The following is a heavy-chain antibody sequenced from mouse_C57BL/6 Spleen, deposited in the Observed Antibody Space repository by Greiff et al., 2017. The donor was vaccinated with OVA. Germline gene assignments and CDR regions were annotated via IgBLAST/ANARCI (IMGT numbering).Heavy chain of an antibody. CDR1: GYTFTSYW. CDR2: IHPNSGST. J-gene: IGHJ2*01. D-gene: IGHD1-1*01. Sequence: QVQLQQPGAELVKPGASVKLSCKASGYTFTSYWMHWVKQRPGQGLEWIGMIHPNSGSTNYNEKFKSKATLTVDKSSSTAYMQLRSLPSKDSSVYYCARSSTTVVNPLDYWGQGTTLTVSS. V-gene: IGHV1-64*01. CDR3: ARSSTTVVNPLDY.